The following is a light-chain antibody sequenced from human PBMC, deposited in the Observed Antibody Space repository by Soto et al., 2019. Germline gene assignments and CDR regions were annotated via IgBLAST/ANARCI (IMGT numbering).Light chain of an antibody. CDR2: DAS. V-gene: IGKV1-33*01. CDR3: QQYYDLPHT. CDR1: QDITNS. Sequence: DIHMTQSPASLSAYVGDRVTISCQASQDITNSLNWYQQRPGKAPKLLIFDASNFETGVPSRFSGSGSGTHFTLTITSLQPEDIATYYCQQYYDLPHTFGPGTKVDI. J-gene: IGKJ3*01.